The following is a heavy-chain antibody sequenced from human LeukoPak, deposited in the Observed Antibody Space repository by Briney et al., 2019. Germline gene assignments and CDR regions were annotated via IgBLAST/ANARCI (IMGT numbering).Heavy chain of an antibody. Sequence: ASVKVSCKASGYTFTSYDINWVRQATGQGLEWMGWMNPNSGNTGYAQKFQGRVTMTRNTSISTAYMELSSLRSEDTAVYYCARGAWGDITMIPWGQGTLVTFSS. CDR1: GYTFTSYD. CDR2: MNPNSGNT. D-gene: IGHD3-22*01. J-gene: IGHJ5*02. V-gene: IGHV1-8*01. CDR3: ARGAWGDITMIP.